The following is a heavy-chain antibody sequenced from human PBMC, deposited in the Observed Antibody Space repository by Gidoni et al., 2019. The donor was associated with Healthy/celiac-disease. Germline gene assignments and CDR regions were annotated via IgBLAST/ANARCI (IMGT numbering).Heavy chain of an antibody. CDR2: IYHSGST. J-gene: IGHJ5*02. CDR3: ARDGDTIFGVVNWFDP. CDR1: GYSIRRGYY. V-gene: IGHV4-38-2*02. D-gene: IGHD3-3*01. Sequence: QVQLQESGPGLVKPSETLSLTCTVSGYSIRRGYYWGWIRPPPGKGLEWIGSIYHSGSTYYNPSLKSRVTISVDTSKNQFSLKLSSVTAADTAVYYCARDGDTIFGVVNWFDPWGQGTLVTVSS.